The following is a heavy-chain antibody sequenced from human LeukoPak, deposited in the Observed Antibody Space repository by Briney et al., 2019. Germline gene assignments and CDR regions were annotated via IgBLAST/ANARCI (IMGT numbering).Heavy chain of an antibody. Sequence: PSETLSLTCTVSGGSISSSNYYWGWVRQPPGKGLEWIGSIYYTGNTYYNPSLESRVTLSVDTSKNQFSLKMTSVTAADTTVYYCARLRWELLYLPYFIDVWGKGTTVTVSS. D-gene: IGHD1-26*01. CDR2: IYYTGNT. CDR3: ARLRWELLYLPYFIDV. CDR1: GGSISSSNYY. V-gene: IGHV4-39*01. J-gene: IGHJ6*03.